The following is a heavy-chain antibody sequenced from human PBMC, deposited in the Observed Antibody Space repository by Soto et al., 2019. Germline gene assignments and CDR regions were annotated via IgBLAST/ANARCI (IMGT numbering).Heavy chain of an antibody. CDR3: VRERGLSSYYGMDV. V-gene: IGHV3-21*01. Sequence: GGSLRLSCAASGFTLTSYSMNWVRQAPGKGLEWVSSISSSSSHIYYTDSVKGRFTISRDNARNALYLEMNSLRAEDTAVYYCVRERGLSSYYGMDVWGQGTTVTVSS. J-gene: IGHJ6*02. D-gene: IGHD3-10*01. CDR1: GFTLTSYS. CDR2: ISSSSSHI.